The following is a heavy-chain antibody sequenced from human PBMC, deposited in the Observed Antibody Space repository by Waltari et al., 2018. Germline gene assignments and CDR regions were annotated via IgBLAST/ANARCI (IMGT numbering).Heavy chain of an antibody. CDR3: ARGGPLGGGFFAFDI. D-gene: IGHD3-16*01. CDR2: INPNSGGT. J-gene: IGHJ3*02. V-gene: IGHV1-2*02. Sequence: QVQLVQSGAEVKRPGASVKVSCKASGYTFTGYYMHWVRPAPGQGLEVMGWINPNSGGTNSAQKFQGRVTMTRDTSISTAYRELSRLTSDDTAVYYCARGGPLGGGFFAFDIWGQGSMVTVSS. CDR1: GYTFTGYY.